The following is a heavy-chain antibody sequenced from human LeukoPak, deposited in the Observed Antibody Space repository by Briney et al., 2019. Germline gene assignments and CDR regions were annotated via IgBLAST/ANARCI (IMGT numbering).Heavy chain of an antibody. CDR2: LRSKTDGGTA. CDR3: TTLQARSDY. V-gene: IGHV3-15*01. J-gene: IGHJ4*02. CDR1: GFTFINAW. Sequence: GGSLRLSCAASGFTFINAWMTWVRQAPGRGLEWVGRLRSKTDGGTADYAAPVEGRFTISRNDSKNTLYLQMTSLKTEDTAVYYCTTLQARSDYWGQGTLVTVSS. D-gene: IGHD5-24*01.